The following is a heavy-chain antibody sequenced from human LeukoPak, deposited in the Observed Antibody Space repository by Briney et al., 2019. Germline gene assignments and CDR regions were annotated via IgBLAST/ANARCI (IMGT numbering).Heavy chain of an antibody. D-gene: IGHD2-15*01. CDR3: ARVTPDYSRWFDP. V-gene: IGHV1-69*13. J-gene: IGHJ5*02. Sequence: SVKVSCKASGGTLSTYGITWVRQAPGQGLEWMGGVIPILATSNYAEKFQGRVTITADESTSTAYMELSSLRSEDMAVYYCARVTPDYSRWFDPWGQGTLVTVSS. CDR1: GGTLSTYG. CDR2: VIPILATS.